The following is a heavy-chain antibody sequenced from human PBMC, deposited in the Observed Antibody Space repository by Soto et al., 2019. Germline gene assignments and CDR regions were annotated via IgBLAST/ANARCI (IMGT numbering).Heavy chain of an antibody. J-gene: IGHJ6*02. CDR1: GFTFSSYG. D-gene: IGHD4-17*01. Sequence: QVQLVESGGGVVQPGRSLRLSCAASGFTFSSYGMHWVRQAPGKGLEWVAVISYDGSNKYYADSVKGRFTISRDNSKNXQYQQMNRRRAEDTAVYYCSKPTWDGDYEVYYGMDVWGQGTTVTVSS. CDR2: ISYDGSNK. V-gene: IGHV3-30*18. CDR3: SKPTWDGDYEVYYGMDV.